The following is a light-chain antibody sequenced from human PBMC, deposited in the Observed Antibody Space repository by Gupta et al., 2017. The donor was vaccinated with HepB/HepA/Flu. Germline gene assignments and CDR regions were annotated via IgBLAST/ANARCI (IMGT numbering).Light chain of an antibody. Sequence: QSALTQPASVSVSPGQSNTISCTGTSSDVGGYDLVSWCQQHTGKAPKVIIYDVSNRPSGISNRFSGSKSGNTASLTISGLQAEDEAAYYCSSYTSSSTVVFGGGTKLTVL. V-gene: IGLV2-14*03. CDR1: SSDVGGYDL. CDR2: DVS. J-gene: IGLJ2*01. CDR3: SSYTSSSTVV.